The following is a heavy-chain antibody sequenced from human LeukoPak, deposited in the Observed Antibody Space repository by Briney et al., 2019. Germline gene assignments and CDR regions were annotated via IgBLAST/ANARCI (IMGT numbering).Heavy chain of an antibody. V-gene: IGHV4-38-2*02. CDR2: IYHSGST. CDR3: ARDPRGGGNAGTDDY. CDR1: GYSISSGYY. D-gene: IGHD4-23*01. Sequence: SETLSLTCAVSGYSISSGYYWGWIRQPPGKGLEWIGSIYHSGSTYYNPSLKSRVTISVDTSKNQLSLKLSSVTAADTAVYYCARDPRGGGNAGTDDYWGQGTLVTVSS. J-gene: IGHJ4*02.